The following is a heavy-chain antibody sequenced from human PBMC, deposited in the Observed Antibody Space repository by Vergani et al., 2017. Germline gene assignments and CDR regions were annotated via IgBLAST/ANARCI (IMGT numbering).Heavy chain of an antibody. J-gene: IGHJ6*02. V-gene: IGHV1-69*01. D-gene: IGHD5-18*01. Sequence: QVQLVQSGAEVKKPGSSVKVSCKASGGTFSSYAISWVRQAPGQGLEWMGGIIPIFGTANYAQKFQGRVTITADESTSTAYMELSSLRSEDTAVYYCARGQVDTARARTPVYGMDVWGQGTTVTVSS. CDR3: ARGQVDTARARTPVYGMDV. CDR1: GGTFSSYA. CDR2: IIPIFGTA.